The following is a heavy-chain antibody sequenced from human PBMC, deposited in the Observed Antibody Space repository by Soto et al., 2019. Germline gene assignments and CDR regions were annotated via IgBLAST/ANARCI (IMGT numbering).Heavy chain of an antibody. V-gene: IGHV4-59*01. CDR3: ARGTALIYGDYPGAGYFDF. Sequence: PSETLSLTCTVSGGSINNYYWTWIRQPPGRGLEWIGYVHYSGTTNYNPSLKSRVAMSLDSSKRQFSLTLNSVTAADTAVYYCARGTALIYGDYPGAGYFDFWGQGIQVTVSS. CDR1: GGSINNYY. CDR2: VHYSGTT. D-gene: IGHD4-17*01. J-gene: IGHJ4*02.